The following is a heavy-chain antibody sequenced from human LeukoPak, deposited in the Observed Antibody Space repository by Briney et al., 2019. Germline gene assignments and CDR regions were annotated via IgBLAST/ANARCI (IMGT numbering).Heavy chain of an antibody. V-gene: IGHV3-30-3*01. CDR3: AKDWKFYYVSGSFFPDN. CDR1: GFPFRSYA. J-gene: IGHJ4*02. Sequence: PGGAPRLSCAASGFPFRSYAMSWVRQAPGKGLECVAVISHDWSKKFYADFVKGRCTISRDNSKNTLYLHMNSLIPEDTAVYFCAKDWKFYYVSGSFFPDNWGQGTLVTVSS. D-gene: IGHD3-10*01. CDR2: ISHDWSKK.